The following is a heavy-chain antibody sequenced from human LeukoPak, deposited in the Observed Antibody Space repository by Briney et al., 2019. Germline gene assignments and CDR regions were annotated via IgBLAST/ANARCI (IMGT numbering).Heavy chain of an antibody. CDR3: VSHDYVWGSYRPPVYFDY. CDR2: IIPIFGTA. CDR1: GGTFSSYA. V-gene: IGHV1-69*13. Sequence: ASVKVSCKASGGTFSSYAISWVRQAPGQGLEWMGGIIPIFGTANYAQKFQGRVTITADESTSIAYMELSSLRSEDTAVYYCVSHDYVWGSYRPPVYFDYWGQGTLVTVSS. D-gene: IGHD3-16*02. J-gene: IGHJ4*02.